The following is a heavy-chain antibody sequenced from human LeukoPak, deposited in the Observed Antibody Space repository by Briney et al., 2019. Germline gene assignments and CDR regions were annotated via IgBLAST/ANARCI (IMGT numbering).Heavy chain of an antibody. D-gene: IGHD3-10*01. J-gene: IGHJ4*02. CDR1: GFTFSSYA. V-gene: IGHV3-23*01. CDR3: AGYVLITPPRYPSGIY. CDR2: ISGSGGST. Sequence: PGGSLRLSCAASGFTFSSYAMSWVRQAPGKGLEWVSAISGSGGSTYYADSVKGRFTISRDNSKNTLYLQMNSLRAEDTAVYYCAGYVLITPPRYPSGIYWGQGTLVTVSS.